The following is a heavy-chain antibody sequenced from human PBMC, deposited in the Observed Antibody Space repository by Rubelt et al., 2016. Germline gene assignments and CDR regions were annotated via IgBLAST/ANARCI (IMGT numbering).Heavy chain of an antibody. Sequence: QLQLQESGPGLVKPSETLSLTCTVSGGSISSSSYYWGWIRQPPGKGLEWIGSIYYSGSTYYNPSLKSRVTISVDTSKNQFSLKLSSVTAADTAVYYCARHLDGSGSYYPYYFDYWGQGTLVTVSS. CDR2: IYYSGST. V-gene: IGHV4-39*01. D-gene: IGHD3-10*01. CDR3: ARHLDGSGSYYPYYFDY. CDR1: GGSISSSSYY. J-gene: IGHJ4*02.